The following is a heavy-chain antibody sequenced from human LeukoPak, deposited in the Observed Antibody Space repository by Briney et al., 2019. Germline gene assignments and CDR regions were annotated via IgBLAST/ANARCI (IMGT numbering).Heavy chain of an antibody. CDR3: ARDGSGRVPEMSAPDY. D-gene: IGHD3-10*01. J-gene: IGHJ4*02. Sequence: GGSLRLSCAASGFTFSSYSMNWVGQAPGKGLEWVSYIRSSSRTIYYADSVKGRFTISRDNAKNSLYLQMNSLRAEDTAVYYCARDGSGRVPEMSAPDYWGQGTLVTVSS. V-gene: IGHV3-48*01. CDR1: GFTFSSYS. CDR2: IRSSSRTI.